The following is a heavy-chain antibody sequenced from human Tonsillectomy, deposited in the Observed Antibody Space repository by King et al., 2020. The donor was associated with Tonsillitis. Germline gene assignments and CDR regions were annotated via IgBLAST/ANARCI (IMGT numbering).Heavy chain of an antibody. Sequence: VQLQESGPGLVKPSETLSLTCTVSGGSISSDYWNWLRPPPGKGLEWIGYIYYSGSTNYNPSLKSRVTISADTSKNQFSLKLSSVTAADTAVYYCARTDYGWATGWFDPWGQGTLVTVSS. J-gene: IGHJ5*02. D-gene: IGHD4-17*01. CDR3: ARTDYGWATGWFDP. V-gene: IGHV4-59*01. CDR2: IYYSGST. CDR1: GGSISSDY.